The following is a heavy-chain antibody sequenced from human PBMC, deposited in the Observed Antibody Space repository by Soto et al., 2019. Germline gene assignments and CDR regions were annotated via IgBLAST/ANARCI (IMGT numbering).Heavy chain of an antibody. CDR1: GFTFSSYA. J-gene: IGHJ5*02. V-gene: IGHV3-30-3*01. Sequence: QVQLVESGGGVVQTGRSLRLSCAASGFTFSSYAMHWVRQAPGKGLEWVAVISYDGSNKYYADSVKGRFTISRDNSKNTLYLQMNSLRAEDTAVYYCAREGPVSCGGDCQWFDPWGQGTLVTVSS. D-gene: IGHD2-21*02. CDR3: AREGPVSCGGDCQWFDP. CDR2: ISYDGSNK.